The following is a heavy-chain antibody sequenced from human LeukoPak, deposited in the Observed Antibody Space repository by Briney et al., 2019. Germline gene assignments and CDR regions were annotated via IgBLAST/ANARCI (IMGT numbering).Heavy chain of an antibody. CDR2: ISTSTGHP. CDR3: ARAADEDLTNFDY. D-gene: IGHD1-1*01. Sequence: ASVKVSCKASGYTFLRYTLSWVRQAPGQGLELMGWISTSTGHPTYARDFSGRFVFSLDTSVSTTYLQISSLKADDTAVYYCARAADEDLTNFDYWGQGTLVTVSS. J-gene: IGHJ4*02. V-gene: IGHV7-4-1*02. CDR1: GYTFLRYT.